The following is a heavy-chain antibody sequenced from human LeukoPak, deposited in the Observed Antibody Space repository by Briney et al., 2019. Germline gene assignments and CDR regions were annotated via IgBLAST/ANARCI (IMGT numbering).Heavy chain of an antibody. CDR1: GFTFSSYA. Sequence: PGGSLRLSCAASGFTFSSYAMSWVRQAPGKGLEWASGISGSGDNTYYADSVKGRFTISRDNSKNTLYLQMNSLRAEDTAVYYCARDRIAVGSYYFDYWGQGTLVTVSS. D-gene: IGHD6-19*01. CDR3: ARDRIAVGSYYFDY. J-gene: IGHJ4*02. CDR2: ISGSGDNT. V-gene: IGHV3-23*01.